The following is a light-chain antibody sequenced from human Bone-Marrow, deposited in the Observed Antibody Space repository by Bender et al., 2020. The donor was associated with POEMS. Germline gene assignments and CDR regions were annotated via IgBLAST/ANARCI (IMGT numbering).Light chain of an antibody. CDR3: SSWDDSLSGWV. CDR1: SSDIGGYNY. CDR2: DVS. J-gene: IGLJ3*02. V-gene: IGLV2-14*03. Sequence: QSALTQPASVSGSPGQSITISCTGTSSDIGGYNYVSWYQHHPGKAPKLMIYDVSHRPSGVSNRFSGSKSGNTASLAISDIQSEDEGDYYCSSWDDSLSGWVFGGGTKLTVL.